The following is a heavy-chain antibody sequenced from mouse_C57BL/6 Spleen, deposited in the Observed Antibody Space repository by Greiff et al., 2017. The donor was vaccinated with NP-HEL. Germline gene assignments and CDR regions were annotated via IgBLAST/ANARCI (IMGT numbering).Heavy chain of an antibody. Sequence: QVQLQQPGAELVKPGASVKLSCKASGYTFTSYWMHWVKQRPGQGLEWIGMIHPNSGSTNYNEKFKSKATLTVDKSSSTAYMQLSSLTSEDSAVYDCARRVTTVYYYAMDYWGQGTSVTVSS. D-gene: IGHD1-1*01. J-gene: IGHJ4*01. CDR2: IHPNSGST. CDR1: GYTFTSYW. CDR3: ARRVTTVYYYAMDY. V-gene: IGHV1-64*01.